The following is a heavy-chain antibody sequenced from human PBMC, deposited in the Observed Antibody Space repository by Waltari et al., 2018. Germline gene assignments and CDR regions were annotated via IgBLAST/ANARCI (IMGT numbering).Heavy chain of an antibody. CDR3: ARDGHAVTSAAFDY. Sequence: QVQLVESGGGVVQPGRSLRLSCAASGFTFSSYARHWVRQAPGKGLEWVAVISYDGSNKYYADSVKGRFTISRDNSKNTLYLQMNSLRAEDTAVYYCARDGHAVTSAAFDYWGQGTLVTVSS. D-gene: IGHD4-17*01. V-gene: IGHV3-30-3*01. J-gene: IGHJ4*02. CDR1: GFTFSSYA. CDR2: ISYDGSNK.